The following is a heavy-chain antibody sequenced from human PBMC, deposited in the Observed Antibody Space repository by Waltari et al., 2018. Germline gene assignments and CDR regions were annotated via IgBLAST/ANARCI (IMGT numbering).Heavy chain of an antibody. CDR1: GFTFSGSA. V-gene: IGHV3-73*01. J-gene: IGHJ4*02. D-gene: IGHD1-26*01. Sequence: GGLVQPGGSLKLSCAASGFTFSGSAMHWVRQASGKGLEWVGLIRSKANSYATAYAASVKGRFTISRDDSKNTAYLQMNSLKTEDTAVYYCTRQGAGDYWGQGTLVTVSS. CDR3: TRQGAGDY. CDR2: IRSKANSYAT.